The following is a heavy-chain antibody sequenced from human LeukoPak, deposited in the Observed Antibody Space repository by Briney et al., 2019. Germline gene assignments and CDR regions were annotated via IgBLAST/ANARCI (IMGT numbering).Heavy chain of an antibody. V-gene: IGHV4-59*01. CDR3: ARAKRVVTAIGPFDY. J-gene: IGHJ4*02. CDR1: GGSISSYY. D-gene: IGHD2-21*02. Sequence: SETLSLTCTVSGGSISSYYWSWIRQPPGKGLEWIGYIYYSGSTNYNPSLKSRVTISVDTSKNQFSLKLSSVTAADTAVYYCARAKRVVTAIGPFDYWGQGTLVTVSS. CDR2: IYYSGST.